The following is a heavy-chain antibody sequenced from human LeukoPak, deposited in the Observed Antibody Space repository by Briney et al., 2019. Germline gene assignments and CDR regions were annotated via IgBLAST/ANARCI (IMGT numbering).Heavy chain of an antibody. D-gene: IGHD3-9*01. CDR2: INHSGST. J-gene: IGHJ2*01. CDR3: ARDRTGYFDL. Sequence: SETLSLTFAVYGGSFSGYYWSWIRQPPGKGLEWIGEINHSGSTNYNPSLKSRVTISVDTSKNQFSLKLSSVTAADTAVYYCARDRTGYFDLWGRGTLVTVSS. CDR1: GGSFSGYY. V-gene: IGHV4-34*01.